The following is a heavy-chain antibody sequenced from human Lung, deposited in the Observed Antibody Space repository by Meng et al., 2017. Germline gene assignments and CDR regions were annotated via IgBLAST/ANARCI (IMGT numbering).Heavy chain of an antibody. CDR2: INPNSGGA. J-gene: IGHJ4*02. D-gene: IGHD6-19*01. CDR1: GYTFIDYY. CDR3: AREQQWLVQDFDS. V-gene: IGHV1-2*06. Sequence: QAQLVQSGAGGKKPGASVKFSCKASGYTFIDYYMHWVRQAPGQGLEWMGRINPNSGGADYAQKFQGRVTMTRDKSISTAYMELTRLRSDDTAVYYCAREQQWLVQDFDSWGQGTLVTVSS.